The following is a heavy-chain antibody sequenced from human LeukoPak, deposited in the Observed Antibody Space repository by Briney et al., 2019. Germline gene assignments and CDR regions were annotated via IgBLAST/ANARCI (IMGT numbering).Heavy chain of an antibody. CDR3: ARLLVRGVITGAFDY. D-gene: IGHD3-10*01. V-gene: IGHV4-34*01. Sequence: SETLSLTCAVYGGSFSGYYWSWIRQPPGKGLEWIGEINHSGSTNYNPSLKSRVTISVDTSKNQFSLKLSSVTAADTAVYYCARLLVRGVITGAFDYWGQGTLVTVSS. CDR1: GGSFSGYY. CDR2: INHSGST. J-gene: IGHJ4*02.